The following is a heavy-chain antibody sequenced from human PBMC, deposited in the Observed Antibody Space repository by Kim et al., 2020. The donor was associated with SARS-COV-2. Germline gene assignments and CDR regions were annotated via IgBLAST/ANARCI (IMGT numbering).Heavy chain of an antibody. J-gene: IGHJ4*02. V-gene: IGHV3-23*01. Sequence: KGRFTISRDNSKNTLYLQMNSLRAEDTAVYYCAKASRPARYTTGTTDFDYWGPGTLVTVSS. D-gene: IGHD1-1*01. CDR3: AKASRPARYTTGTTDFDY.